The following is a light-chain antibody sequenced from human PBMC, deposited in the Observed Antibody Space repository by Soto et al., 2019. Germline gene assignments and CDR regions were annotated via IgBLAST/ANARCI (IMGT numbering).Light chain of an antibody. J-gene: IGLJ1*01. CDR1: SSNIGSSS. CDR2: TDS. Sequence: QSVLTQPPSASGTPGQRVTISCSGSSSNIGSSSVNWYQHLPGTAPKLLIYTDSRRPSGVPDRFSGSKSGTSASLTISGPQSEDEAYYYCAAWDYSLSAYVFGNGTKVTAL. CDR3: AAWDYSLSAYV. V-gene: IGLV1-44*01.